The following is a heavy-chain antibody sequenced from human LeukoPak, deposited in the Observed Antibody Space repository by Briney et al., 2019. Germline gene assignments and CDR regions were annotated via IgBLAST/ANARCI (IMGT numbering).Heavy chain of an antibody. Sequence: SETLSLTCVVSGASVTTNNWWTWVRQAPGKGLEWIGEVYHSGLTNYSPSLKSRVTMSIDNSKNIFSLNLTSVTAAATALYYCARGYCTGGNCYSFGYWGQGTLVIVSS. CDR1: GASVTTNNW. D-gene: IGHD2-15*01. CDR3: ARGYCTGGNCYSFGY. CDR2: VYHSGLT. J-gene: IGHJ4*02. V-gene: IGHV4/OR15-8*02.